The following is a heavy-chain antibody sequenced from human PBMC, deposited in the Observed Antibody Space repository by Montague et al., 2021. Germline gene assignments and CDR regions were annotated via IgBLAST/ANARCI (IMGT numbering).Heavy chain of an antibody. Sequence: SLRLSCAASGFTFSSYAMHWVRQAPGTGPEWVAIIWFDGSKKYYRDSVKGRFTISRDNSENTLHLQMNSLRAEDTAVYYCVKDSGYFYYMDVWGKGTTVTASS. CDR3: VKDSGYFYYMDV. V-gene: IGHV3-33*06. D-gene: IGHD3-10*01. J-gene: IGHJ6*03. CDR1: GFTFSSYA. CDR2: IWFDGSKK.